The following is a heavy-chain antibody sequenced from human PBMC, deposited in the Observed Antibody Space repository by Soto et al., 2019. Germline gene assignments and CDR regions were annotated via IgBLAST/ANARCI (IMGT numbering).Heavy chain of an antibody. CDR1: GGSISSDANF. Sequence: PSETLSLTCTVSGGSISSDANFWSWIRQLPGRGLEWIGYISYTGRTYYTPSLNSRLTISLDTSKNLFSLRLSAATAADTAVYFCARGSFSSSSSWFDPWGQGTLVTVYS. V-gene: IGHV4-31*03. J-gene: IGHJ5*02. D-gene: IGHD6-6*01. CDR2: ISYTGRT. CDR3: ARGSFSSSSSWFDP.